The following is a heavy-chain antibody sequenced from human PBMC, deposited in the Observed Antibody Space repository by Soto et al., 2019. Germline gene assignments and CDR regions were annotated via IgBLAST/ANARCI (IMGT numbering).Heavy chain of an antibody. CDR1: GGSIGIGDYY. CDR3: ARGGDLLWFGDDC. J-gene: IGHJ4*02. CDR2: IYYSGST. D-gene: IGHD3-10*01. V-gene: IGHV4-30-4*02. Sequence: SDTLSLTCTVSGGSIGIGDYYWSWILHPPGKGLEWIGYIYYSGSTYYNPSLKSRVTISVDTSKNQFSLKLSSVTAADTAVYYCARGGDLLWFGDDCWGQGTLVTVSS.